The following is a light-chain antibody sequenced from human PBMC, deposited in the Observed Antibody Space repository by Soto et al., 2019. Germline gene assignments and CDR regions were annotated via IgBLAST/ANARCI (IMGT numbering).Light chain of an antibody. CDR3: QQTNSFPRT. CDR2: AAS. CDR1: QDIGTW. Sequence: DIQMTQSPSSLSASVGDSVTITCRASQDIGTWLAWYQQKPGKAPSLLIYAASTLQSGVPSRFSGSGSGTDFTLTINSLQPEDIATYYCQQTNSFPRTFGQGTKVDIK. J-gene: IGKJ1*01. V-gene: IGKV1-12*01.